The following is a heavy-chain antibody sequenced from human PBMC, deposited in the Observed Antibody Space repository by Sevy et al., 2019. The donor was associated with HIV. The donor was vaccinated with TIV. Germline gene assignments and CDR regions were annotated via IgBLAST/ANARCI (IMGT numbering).Heavy chain of an antibody. V-gene: IGHV3-49*04. D-gene: IGHD1-26*01. CDR3: TRWSGSQSIFDY. Sequence: GGSLRLSCTASGFIFGDYGMSWVRPAPGKGLEWIAFIKSKIHGGTTENAASVKGRFTISRDDSKNIVYLQMSNLKTEDTAVYSCTRWSGSQSIFDYWGQGTLVTVSS. CDR1: GFIFGDYG. CDR2: IKSKIHGGTT. J-gene: IGHJ4*02.